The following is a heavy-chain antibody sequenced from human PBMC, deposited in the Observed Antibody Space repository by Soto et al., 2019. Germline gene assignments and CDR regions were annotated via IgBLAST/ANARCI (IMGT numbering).Heavy chain of an antibody. D-gene: IGHD2-21*02. CDR2: ISRSSTYT. CDR1: GFTFSDYY. CDR3: ARIGDQHPFYMDV. Sequence: QVQLVESGGGLVKPGGSLRLSCAASGFTFSDYYMNWIRQAPGKGLEWVSYISRSSTYTKYADSVKGRFTISRDNAKNCMYLKMNSMIPEDTAVYYCARIGDQHPFYMDVWGKGTTVIVSS. J-gene: IGHJ6*03. V-gene: IGHV3-11*06.